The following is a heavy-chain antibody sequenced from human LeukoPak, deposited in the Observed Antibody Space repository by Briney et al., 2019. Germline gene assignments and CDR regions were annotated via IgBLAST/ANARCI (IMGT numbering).Heavy chain of an antibody. CDR3: ARGSPIAAPASGYYYGMDV. J-gene: IGHJ6*02. CDR1: GYTFTSYG. V-gene: IGHV1-69*13. D-gene: IGHD6-13*01. Sequence: SVKVSCKASGYTFTSYGISWVRQAPGQGLEWMGGIIPVFGTANYAQKFQGRVTITADESTSTAYMELSSLRSEDTAVYYCARGSPIAAPASGYYYGMDVWGQGTTVTVSS. CDR2: IIPVFGTA.